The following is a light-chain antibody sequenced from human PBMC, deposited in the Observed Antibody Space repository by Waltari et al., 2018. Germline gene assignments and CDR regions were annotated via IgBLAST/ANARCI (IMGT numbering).Light chain of an antibody. Sequence: DVVLTQSPLSLPVTTGQPASISCRSSQSLLHSDGKTYLNWLHQKPGQPPRRLIYQVSNLDSGVPYRFSGSGAGTDFTLKISRVQAEDVGIYFCMQRTQWPLTFGGGTKVDIK. V-gene: IGKV2-30*02. J-gene: IGKJ4*01. CDR2: QVS. CDR1: QSLLHSDGKTY. CDR3: MQRTQWPLT.